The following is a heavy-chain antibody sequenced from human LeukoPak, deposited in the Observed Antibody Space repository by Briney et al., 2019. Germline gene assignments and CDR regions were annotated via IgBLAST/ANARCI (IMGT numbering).Heavy chain of an antibody. CDR1: GGSISSGGYS. V-gene: IGHV4-30-2*01. Sequence: SQTLSLTCAVSGGSISSGGYSWSWIRQPPGKGLEWIGYIYHSGSTYYNPSLKSRVTISVDRSKNQFSLKLSSVTAADTAVYYCAREVTYYYGSGSYIFDYWGQGTLVTVSS. D-gene: IGHD3-10*01. CDR2: IYHSGST. CDR3: AREVTYYYGSGSYIFDY. J-gene: IGHJ4*02.